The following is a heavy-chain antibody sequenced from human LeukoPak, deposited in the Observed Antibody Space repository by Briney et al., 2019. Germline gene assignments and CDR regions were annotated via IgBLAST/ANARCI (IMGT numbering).Heavy chain of an antibody. CDR3: TKWSGYGDS. V-gene: IGHV3-23*01. CDR1: GFTFSAHS. Sequence: GGSLRLSCAASGFTFSAHSMTWVRQAPGKGLEWVSGISASGDATSYADSVKGRFTISRDNSKNTVDLQMNSLRAEDTAVYYCTKWSGYGDSWGQGTLVTVSS. CDR2: ISASGDAT. D-gene: IGHD5-12*01. J-gene: IGHJ4*02.